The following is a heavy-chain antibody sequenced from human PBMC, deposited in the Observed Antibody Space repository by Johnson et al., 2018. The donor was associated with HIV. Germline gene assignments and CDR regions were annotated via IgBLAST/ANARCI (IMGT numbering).Heavy chain of an antibody. CDR3: ARESRTTVVIRGGAFDI. D-gene: IGHD4-23*01. Sequence: QVQLVESGGGVVQPGRSLRLSCAASGFTFSYYGMHWVRQAPGKGLEWVAIIWNDGSHKYYADSVKGRFTISRDNSKNTLYLQMNSLRAEDTAVYYCARESRTTVVIRGGAFDIWGQGTMVTVSS. CDR2: IWNDGSHK. V-gene: IGHV3-33*01. CDR1: GFTFSYYG. J-gene: IGHJ3*02.